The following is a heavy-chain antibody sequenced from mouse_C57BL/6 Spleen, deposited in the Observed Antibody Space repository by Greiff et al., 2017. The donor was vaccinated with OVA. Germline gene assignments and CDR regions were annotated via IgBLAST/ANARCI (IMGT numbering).Heavy chain of an antibody. Sequence: EVMLVESGGGLVKPGGSLKLSCAASGFTFSSYAMSWVRQTPEKRLEWVATISDGGSYTYYPDNVKGRFTISRDNAKNNLYLQMSHLKSEDTAMYYCAREYYGNYDFAYWGQGTLVTVSA. CDR3: AREYYGNYDFAY. CDR2: ISDGGSYT. D-gene: IGHD2-1*01. J-gene: IGHJ3*01. V-gene: IGHV5-4*01. CDR1: GFTFSSYA.